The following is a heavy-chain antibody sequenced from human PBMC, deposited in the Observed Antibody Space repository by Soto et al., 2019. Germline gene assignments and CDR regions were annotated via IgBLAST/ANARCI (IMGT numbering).Heavy chain of an antibody. CDR1: DASVWSDSYF. V-gene: IGHV4-61*01. D-gene: IGHD1-26*01. J-gene: IGHJ4*02. CDR3: ARIVVGVTVDL. Sequence: ASETLSLTCTVSDASVWSDSYFWTWIRQPPGKGLEWIAYISHTGDTNYNPSLKSRVTISIDTSRNQFSLTVTSVTAEDTAVYFCARIVVGVTVDLWGQGSLVTVS. CDR2: ISHTGDT.